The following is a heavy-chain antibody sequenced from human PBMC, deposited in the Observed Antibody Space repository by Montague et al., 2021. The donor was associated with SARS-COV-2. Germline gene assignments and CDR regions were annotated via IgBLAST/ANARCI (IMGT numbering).Heavy chain of an antibody. CDR2: INHSGST. D-gene: IGHD3-22*01. V-gene: IGHV4-34*01. CDR1: GGSFSGYY. CDR3: AGAKLGTTFIVVVMTPIDYDFDY. Sequence: SETLSLTCAVYGGSFSGYYWTWIRQPPGKGLEWIGEINHSGSTNYNPSLQNRVTISVDTSKNQFSLKLTSVTAADTAVYYCAGAKLGTTFIVVVMTPIDYDFDYWGQGNPVTVSS. J-gene: IGHJ4*02.